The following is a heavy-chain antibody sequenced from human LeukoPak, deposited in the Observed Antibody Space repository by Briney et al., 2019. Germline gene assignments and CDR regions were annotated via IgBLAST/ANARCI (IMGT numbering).Heavy chain of an antibody. Sequence: SETLSLTCTVSGGSIRSSNNYWGWIRQPPGKGLEWIGGIHYSGSTYYYPSLKSRVTISVDTSKNQFSLKLSSVTAADTAVCYCARDVRDSSGYYLRAFGYWGQGTLVTVPS. D-gene: IGHD3-22*01. J-gene: IGHJ4*02. V-gene: IGHV4-39*07. CDR1: GGSIRSSNNY. CDR3: ARDVRDSSGYYLRAFGY. CDR2: IHYSGST.